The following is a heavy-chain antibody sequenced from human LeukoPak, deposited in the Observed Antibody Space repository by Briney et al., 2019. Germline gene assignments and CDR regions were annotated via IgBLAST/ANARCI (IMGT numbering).Heavy chain of an antibody. D-gene: IGHD4-17*01. J-gene: IGHJ4*02. Sequence: SETLSLTCTVSGGSISSYYWSWIRQPAGKGLEWIGRLYTSGSTNYNPSLKSRVTMSVDTSKNHFSLNLSSVTAADTAVYYCARLPTVTFFDYWGQGTLVTVSS. CDR1: GGSISSYY. CDR2: LYTSGST. CDR3: ARLPTVTFFDY. V-gene: IGHV4-4*07.